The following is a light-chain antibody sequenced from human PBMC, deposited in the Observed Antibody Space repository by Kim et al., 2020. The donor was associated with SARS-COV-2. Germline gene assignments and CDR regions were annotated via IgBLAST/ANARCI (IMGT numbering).Light chain of an antibody. J-gene: IGKJ4*01. CDR2: GAS. Sequence: EIVLTQSPGILSLSPGQRATLSCRASQSVSSNYLAWYQQKFGQAPRLLIYGASSRATGIPDRFSGSGSGTDFTLTISKLEPEDFAVYYCQQYGGSPLTFGGGTKVDIK. V-gene: IGKV3-20*01. CDR1: QSVSSNY. CDR3: QQYGGSPLT.